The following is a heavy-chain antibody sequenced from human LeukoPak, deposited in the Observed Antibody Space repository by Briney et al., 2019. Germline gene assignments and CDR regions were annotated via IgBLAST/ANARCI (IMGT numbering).Heavy chain of an antibody. CDR3: ARRGWVVDWDDAFDI. D-gene: IGHD2-15*01. J-gene: IGHJ3*02. CDR2: IYPGDSDT. CDR1: GYSFTSYW. V-gene: IGHV5-51*01. Sequence: GESLKISCKGSGYSFTSYWIGWVRPMPGKGLEWMGIIYPGDSDTRYSPSFQGQVTISADKSISTAYLQWSSLKASDTAMYYRARRGWVVDWDDAFDIWGQGTMVTVSS.